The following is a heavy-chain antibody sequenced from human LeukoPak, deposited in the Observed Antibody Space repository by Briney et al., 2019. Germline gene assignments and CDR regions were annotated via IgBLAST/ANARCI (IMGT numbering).Heavy chain of an antibody. CDR1: GGSISRYF. V-gene: IGHV4-59*08. Sequence: PSETLSLTCTVSGGSISRYFWSWIRQSPGMGLEWIGFIYYSGSTNYNPSLKNRVTISVDMSKNQFSLKLTSVTAADTAVYYCARCTSTSCYNFDYWGQGTLLTVSS. CDR2: IYYSGST. J-gene: IGHJ4*02. D-gene: IGHD2-2*02. CDR3: ARCTSTSCYNFDY.